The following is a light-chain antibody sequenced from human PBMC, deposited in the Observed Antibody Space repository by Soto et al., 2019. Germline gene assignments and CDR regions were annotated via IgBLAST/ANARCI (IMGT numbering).Light chain of an antibody. Sequence: DIQMTQSPSSLSAAVGDRVSITCRASHNISRYLNWYQKKPGKAPNPLIYAASTLQSGVPSRFSGSGSGTDFTLNISSLQPEDSESYYCQQSYSGLVAFGQGTKVDIK. CDR2: AAS. CDR3: QQSYSGLVA. V-gene: IGKV1-39*01. CDR1: HNISRY. J-gene: IGKJ1*01.